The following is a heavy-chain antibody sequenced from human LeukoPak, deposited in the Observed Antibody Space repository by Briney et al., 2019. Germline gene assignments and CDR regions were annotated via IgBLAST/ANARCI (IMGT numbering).Heavy chain of an antibody. CDR2: ISYDGSNK. D-gene: IGHD6-19*01. CDR3: AKSRIEVAGTLDC. CDR1: GFTFSSYG. V-gene: IGHV3-30*18. Sequence: PGGSLRLSCAASGFTFSSYGMHWVRQAPGKGLEWVAVISYDGSNKYYADSVKGRFTISRDNSKNTLNLKMNSLRAEDTAVYYCAKSRIEVAGTLDCWGQGTLVTVSS. J-gene: IGHJ4*02.